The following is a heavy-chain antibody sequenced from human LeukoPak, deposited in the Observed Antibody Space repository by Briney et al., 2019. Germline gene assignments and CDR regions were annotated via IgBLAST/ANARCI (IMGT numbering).Heavy chain of an antibody. V-gene: IGHV3-9*01. J-gene: IGHJ4*02. D-gene: IGHD2-8*02. CDR1: GFTFDDYA. Sequence: PGGSLRLSCAASGFTFDDYAMHSGRHTPRKGLEWVSGIIWNSGTIGYADSVKGRFTISRDNAKNSLYLQMNSLRAEDTALYYCAKGGGLYDATFFDYWGQGTLVTVSS. CDR3: AKGGGLYDATFFDY. CDR2: IIWNSGTI.